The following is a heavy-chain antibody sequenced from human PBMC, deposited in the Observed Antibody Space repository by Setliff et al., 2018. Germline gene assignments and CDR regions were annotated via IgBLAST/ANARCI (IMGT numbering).Heavy chain of an antibody. D-gene: IGHD3-10*01. CDR2: IIPIIGEP. Sequence: GASVKVSCKASGGTFNTYGLSWVRQAPGQGLEWMGGIIPIIGEPNYAQKFQGRVTITADEPTSTAYMELRSLKSEDTAEYYCAREALQRAGLYFFDIWGQGMLVTVSS. J-gene: IGHJ4*02. CDR3: AREALQRAGLYFFDI. V-gene: IGHV1-69*13. CDR1: GGTFNTYG.